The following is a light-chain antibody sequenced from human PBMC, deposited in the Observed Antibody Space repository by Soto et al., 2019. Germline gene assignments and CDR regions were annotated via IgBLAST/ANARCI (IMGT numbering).Light chain of an antibody. CDR2: RNN. Sequence: QSVLTQPPSASGTPGQRVTISCSGSSSNIGSNYVYWYQQLPGTAPKLLIYRNNQRPSGVPDRFSGSKSGTSASLAISGRRSEDEADYYCAAWDDSLSVVVFGGGTKLTVL. CDR1: SSNIGSNY. V-gene: IGLV1-47*01. CDR3: AAWDDSLSVVV. J-gene: IGLJ2*01.